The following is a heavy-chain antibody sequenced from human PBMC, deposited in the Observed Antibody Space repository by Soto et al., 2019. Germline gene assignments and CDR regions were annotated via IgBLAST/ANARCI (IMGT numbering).Heavy chain of an antibody. Sequence: QVQLVESGGGVVQPGRSLRLSYAASGFTFSSYAMHWVRQAPGKGLEWVAVISYDGSNKYYADSVKGRFTISRDNSKNTLYLQMNSLGAEDTAVYYCARETYYDFWSGPYYGMDVWGQGTTVTVSS. CDR2: ISYDGSNK. V-gene: IGHV3-30-3*01. D-gene: IGHD3-3*01. CDR1: GFTFSSYA. CDR3: ARETYYDFWSGPYYGMDV. J-gene: IGHJ6*02.